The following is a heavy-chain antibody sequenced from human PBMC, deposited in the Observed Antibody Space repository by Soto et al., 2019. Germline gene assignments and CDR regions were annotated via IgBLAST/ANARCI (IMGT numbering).Heavy chain of an antibody. CDR1: GFTFSGSA. V-gene: IGHV3-73*01. CDR2: IRSKANSYAT. CDR3: TRLVAYYDFWSGYSFMDV. D-gene: IGHD3-3*01. Sequence: GGSLRLSCAASGFTFSGSAMHWVRQASGKGLEWVGRIRSKANSYATAYAASVKGRFTISRDDSKNTAYLQMNSLNTEDTAVYYCTRLVAYYDFWSGYSFMDVWGKGTTVTVSS. J-gene: IGHJ6*03.